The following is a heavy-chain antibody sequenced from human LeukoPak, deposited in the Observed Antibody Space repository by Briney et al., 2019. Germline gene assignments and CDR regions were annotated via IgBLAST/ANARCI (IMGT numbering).Heavy chain of an antibody. CDR2: IYSGGST. D-gene: IGHD2-2*01. Sequence: GGSLRLSCAASGFTVSSNYMSWVRQAPGKGLEWVSVIYSGGSTYYADSVKGRFTISRDNSKNTLYLQMNSLRAEDTAVYYCARDSVAASLLHPLGYCSSTSCHAIDYWGQGTLVTVSS. CDR1: GFTVSSNY. J-gene: IGHJ4*02. V-gene: IGHV3-66*01. CDR3: ARDSVAASLLHPLGYCSSTSCHAIDY.